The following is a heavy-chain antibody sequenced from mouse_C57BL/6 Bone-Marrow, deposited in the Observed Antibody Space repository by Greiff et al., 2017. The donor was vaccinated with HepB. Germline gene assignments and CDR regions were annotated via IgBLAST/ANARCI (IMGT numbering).Heavy chain of an antibody. CDR3: TKTTVVADYWYFDV. CDR1: GFNIKDDY. Sequence: EVKLVESGAELVRPGASVKLSCTASGFNIKDDYMHWVKQRPEQGLEWIGWIDPENGDTEYASKFQGKATITADTSSNTAYLQLSSLTSEDTAVYYCTKTTVVADYWYFDVWGTGTTVTVSS. J-gene: IGHJ1*03. V-gene: IGHV14-4*01. D-gene: IGHD1-1*01. CDR2: IDPENGDT.